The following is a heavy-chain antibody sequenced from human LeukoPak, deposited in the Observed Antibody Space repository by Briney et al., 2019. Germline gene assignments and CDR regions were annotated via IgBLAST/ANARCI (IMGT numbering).Heavy chain of an antibody. V-gene: IGHV3-21*01. CDR3: ARDGGYNYGMDV. J-gene: IGHJ6*02. CDR1: GFTFSSYS. CDR2: ISSSSSYI. Sequence: PGGSLRLSCAASGFTFSSYSMNWVRQAPGKGLEWVSSISSSSSYIYYADSVKGRFTISRDNAKNSLYLQMNSLRAEDTAVYYCARDGGYNYGMDVWGQGTTVTVPS. D-gene: IGHD2-2*02.